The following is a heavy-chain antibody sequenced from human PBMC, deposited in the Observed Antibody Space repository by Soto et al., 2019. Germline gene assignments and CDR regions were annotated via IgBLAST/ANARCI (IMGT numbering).Heavy chain of an antibody. CDR3: ARERWHYGDYANDAFDI. J-gene: IGHJ3*02. D-gene: IGHD4-17*01. Sequence: VKVSCKASGYSFTFYYMHWVRQSPGQRLEWMGWINPNSGGTNYAQKFQGWVPLTRDTSTSTASMELSRLRSDETAVYYCARERWHYGDYANDAFDIWGKGTMVPVSS. V-gene: IGHV1-2*04. CDR1: GYSFTFYY. CDR2: INPNSGGT.